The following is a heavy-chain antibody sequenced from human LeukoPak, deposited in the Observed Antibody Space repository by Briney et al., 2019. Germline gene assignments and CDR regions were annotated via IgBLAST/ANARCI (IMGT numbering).Heavy chain of an antibody. V-gene: IGHV3-30*18. CDR2: ISYDGSNK. Sequence: GRSLRLSCAASGFTFSSYGIHWVRQPPGKGLEWVAVISYDGSNKYYADSVKGRFTISRDNSKHTLYLQMNSLRAEDTAVCYCANAFSSDWYYFDYWGQGTLVTVSS. CDR1: GFTFSSYG. D-gene: IGHD6-19*01. J-gene: IGHJ4*02. CDR3: ANAFSSDWYYFDY.